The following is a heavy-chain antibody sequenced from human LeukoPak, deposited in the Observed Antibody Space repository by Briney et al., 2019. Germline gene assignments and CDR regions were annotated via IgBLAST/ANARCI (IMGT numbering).Heavy chain of an antibody. CDR3: GLSTGHPNY. J-gene: IGHJ4*02. CDR2: IYPGDSDT. V-gene: IGHV5-51*01. CDR1: GYTFTTYW. Sequence: GESLKISCKGSGYTFTTYWIAWVRQMPGKGLEWMGIIYPGDSDTRYSPSFQGQVTISADKSISTAYLQWSSLRASDTAMYYCGLSTGHPNYWGQGTLVTVSS. D-gene: IGHD1-1*01.